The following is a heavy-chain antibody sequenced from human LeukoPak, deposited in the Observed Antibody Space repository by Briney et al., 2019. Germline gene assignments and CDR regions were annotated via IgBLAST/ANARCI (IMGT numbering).Heavy chain of an antibody. CDR3: ARLGTQGDYYYYYGMDV. CDR1: GYSFTSYW. J-gene: IGHJ6*04. D-gene: IGHD3-10*01. CDR2: IDPSDSYT. Sequence: PGESLRISCKGSGYSFTSYWISWVRQMPGKGVEWMGRIDPSDSYTNYSPSFQGHVTISADKSISTAYLQWSSLKASDTAMYYCARLGTQGDYYYYYGMDVWGKGTTVTVSS. V-gene: IGHV5-10-1*01.